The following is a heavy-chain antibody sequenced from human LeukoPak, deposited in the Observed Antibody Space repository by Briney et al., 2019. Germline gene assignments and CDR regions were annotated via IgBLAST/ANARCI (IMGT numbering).Heavy chain of an antibody. CDR2: ISSGGSPT. CDR1: GVTFSSYS. CDR3: ARDNSSGWSDFHYYGMDV. J-gene: IGHJ6*02. V-gene: IGHV3-48*01. D-gene: IGHD6-19*01. Sequence: PGGSLRLSCAASGVTFSSYSMNWVCQAPGKGLEWISYISSGGSPTYYADSVKGRFVISRDSAKNSLYLRMNSLRAEDTAVYYCARDNSSGWSDFHYYGMDVWGQGTTVIVSS.